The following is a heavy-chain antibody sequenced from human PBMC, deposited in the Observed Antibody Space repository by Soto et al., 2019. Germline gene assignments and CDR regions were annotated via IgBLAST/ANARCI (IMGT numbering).Heavy chain of an antibody. Sequence: QITLKESGPTLVKPTQTLTLTCIFSGFSLSTSGVGVGWIRQPPGKALEWLAVIYWDDDKRYSPSLKSRVTITRDTSKNQVVFTMTNTDPEDTGTFYCAHLTSWGEGAPFDIWGQGTKVTVSS. V-gene: IGHV2-5*02. CDR3: AHLTSWGEGAPFDI. CDR1: GFSLSTSGVG. J-gene: IGHJ3*02. D-gene: IGHD3-16*01. CDR2: IYWDDDK.